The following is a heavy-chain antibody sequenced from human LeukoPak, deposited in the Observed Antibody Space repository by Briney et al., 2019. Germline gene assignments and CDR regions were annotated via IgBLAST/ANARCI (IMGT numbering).Heavy chain of an antibody. D-gene: IGHD3-3*01. CDR1: GFPFSDYY. Sequence: PGGSLRLSCVASGFPFSDYYMSWIRQAPGKGLDWVSYISGSGSDIYYADSVKGRFTISRDNAKNSLHLQMNSLGAEDTAVYYCARGGAIFGVVRDYYYYGMDVWGQGATVTVSS. V-gene: IGHV3-11*01. J-gene: IGHJ6*02. CDR2: ISGSGSDI. CDR3: ARGGAIFGVVRDYYYYGMDV.